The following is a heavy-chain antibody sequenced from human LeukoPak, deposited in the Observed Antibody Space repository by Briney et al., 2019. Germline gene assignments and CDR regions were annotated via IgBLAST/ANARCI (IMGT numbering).Heavy chain of an antibody. Sequence: GESLKISCKGSGYSLTSYWIGWVRQMPGKGLEWMGIIYPGDSDTRYSPSFQGQVTISTDKSISTPYLQWTSLKASDTAMYYCARRTVAYCGGDCYSTPFDYWGQGTLVTVSS. CDR2: IYPGDSDT. J-gene: IGHJ4*02. D-gene: IGHD2-21*02. CDR3: ARRTVAYCGGDCYSTPFDY. CDR1: GYSLTSYW. V-gene: IGHV5-51*03.